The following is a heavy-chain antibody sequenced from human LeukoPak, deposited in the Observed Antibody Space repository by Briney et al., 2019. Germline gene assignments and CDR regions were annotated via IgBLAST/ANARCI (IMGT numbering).Heavy chain of an antibody. CDR3: AREAVVGAKVFDY. V-gene: IGHV3-30-3*01. CDR2: ISYDGSNK. D-gene: IGHD1-26*01. J-gene: IGHJ4*02. CDR1: GFTFSSYA. Sequence: PGESLRLSCAASGFTFSSYAVHWVRQAPGKGLEWVAVISYDGSNKYYADSVKGRFTISRDNSKNTLYLQMNSLRAEDTAVYYCAREAVVGAKVFDYWGQGTLVTVSS.